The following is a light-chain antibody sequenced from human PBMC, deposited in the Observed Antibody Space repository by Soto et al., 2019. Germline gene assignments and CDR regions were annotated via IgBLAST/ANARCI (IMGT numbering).Light chain of an antibody. CDR1: SSDVGGYNY. CDR3: CSYAGTYSVV. V-gene: IGLV2-11*01. J-gene: IGLJ1*01. CDR2: DVS. Sequence: QSVLTQPRSVSGSPGQSVTISCTGTSSDVGGYNYVSWYQQHPGKAPKLMIYDVSKRPSGVPDRFSGSKSGNTAFLTISGLQAEDEADYYCCSYAGTYSVVFGTGTKLTVL.